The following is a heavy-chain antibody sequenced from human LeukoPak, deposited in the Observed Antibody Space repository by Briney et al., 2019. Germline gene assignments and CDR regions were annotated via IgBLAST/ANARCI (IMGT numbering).Heavy chain of an antibody. Sequence: ASVNVSCKASGYAFTSYYMHWVRQAPGQGLEWMGIINPSGGSTSYAQKFQGRVTMTRDTSTSTVYMELSSLRSEDTAVYYCARAYYYDSSGYDHFDYWGQGTLVTVSS. CDR1: GYAFTSYY. CDR2: INPSGGST. J-gene: IGHJ4*02. D-gene: IGHD3-22*01. V-gene: IGHV1-46*01. CDR3: ARAYYYDSSGYDHFDY.